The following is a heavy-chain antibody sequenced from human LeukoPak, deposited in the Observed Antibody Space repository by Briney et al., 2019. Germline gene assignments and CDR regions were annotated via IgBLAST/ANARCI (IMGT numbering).Heavy chain of an antibody. CDR2: IYYSGST. Sequence: GSLRLSCAASGFTFSTYNMNWVRQPPGKGLEWIGSIYYSGSTYYNPSLKSRVTISVDTSKNQFSLKLSSVTAADTAVYYCARHWDIVVVVAAPDNWFDPWGQGTLVTVSS. J-gene: IGHJ5*02. CDR3: ARHWDIVVVVAAPDNWFDP. D-gene: IGHD2-15*01. V-gene: IGHV4-39*01. CDR1: GFTFSTYN.